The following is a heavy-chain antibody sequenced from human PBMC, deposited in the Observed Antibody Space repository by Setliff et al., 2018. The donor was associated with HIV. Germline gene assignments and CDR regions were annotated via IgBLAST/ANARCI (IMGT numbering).Heavy chain of an antibody. CDR1: GFTLNGHT. V-gene: IGHV3-30*04. D-gene: IGHD3-3*01. CDR3: ARVTYYDFWSGYYSEVEYFDY. Sequence: GESLKISCAASGFTLNGHTMHWVRQVPGKGLEWVALISYHGGDKNFADSVKGRFTNSRDNSKNTLYLQMNSLRAEDTAVYYCARVTYYDFWSGYYSEVEYFDYWGQGTLVTAPQ. J-gene: IGHJ4*02. CDR2: ISYHGGDK.